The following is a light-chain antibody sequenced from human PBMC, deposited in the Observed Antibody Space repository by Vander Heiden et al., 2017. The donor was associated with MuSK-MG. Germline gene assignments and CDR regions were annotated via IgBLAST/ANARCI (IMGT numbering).Light chain of an antibody. CDR3: QQPSNSAPYT. CDR2: DAS. CDR1: QSVNTF. V-gene: IGKV3-11*01. J-gene: IGKJ5*01. Sequence: EIVFTHSPATLLLAPGDRATLSCRASQSVNTFLEWYQQRPGQAPRLLIYDASKRDTGIPARFSGSGCGTDVTLTSSSREPEEFAVYFCQQPSNSAPYTFGQGTLLETK.